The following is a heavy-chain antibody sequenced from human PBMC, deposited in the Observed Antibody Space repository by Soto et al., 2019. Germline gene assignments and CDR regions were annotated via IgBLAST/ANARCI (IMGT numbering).Heavy chain of an antibody. Sequence: EVQLVESGGGLVKPGGSLRLSCAASGFTFSSYSMNWVRQAPGKGLEWVSSISSSSSYIYYADSVKGRFTISRDNAKNSLYLQMNSLRAEDTAVNYCARDPRRAIVVVPAATSRPYYFDYWGQGTLVTVSS. CDR1: GFTFSSYS. J-gene: IGHJ4*02. CDR2: ISSSSSYI. D-gene: IGHD2-2*01. V-gene: IGHV3-21*01. CDR3: ARDPRRAIVVVPAATSRPYYFDY.